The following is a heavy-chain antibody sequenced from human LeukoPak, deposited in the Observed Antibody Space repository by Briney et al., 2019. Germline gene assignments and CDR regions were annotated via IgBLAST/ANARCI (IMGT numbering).Heavy chain of an antibody. Sequence: SETLSHTYDLSGRSISSTSDYWAWIRQPPGKGLEWIANMYYSGNTYYNLSLKSRLTISVDTSKNQFSLKLSSVSAADTAVYYCARATRQTIFGVLHGDYSGQGTLLTVSS. V-gene: IGHV4-39*01. J-gene: IGHJ4*02. CDR2: MYYSGNT. CDR3: ARATRQTIFGVLHGDY. D-gene: IGHD3-3*01. CDR1: GRSISSTSDY.